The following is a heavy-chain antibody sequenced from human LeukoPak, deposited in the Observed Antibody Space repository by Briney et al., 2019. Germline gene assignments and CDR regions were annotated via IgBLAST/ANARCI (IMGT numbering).Heavy chain of an antibody. D-gene: IGHD1-20*01. CDR1: GYSFTTHW. Sequence: GESLKISCKGSGYSFTTHWIGWVRQMPGKGLEYVGLIYPGDADTRYSPSFQGQVTISADSSISTAYLQWSSLRVSDTAMYYCARFITGNTNWFDPWGQGTLVTVSS. CDR3: ARFITGNTNWFDP. CDR2: IYPGDADT. J-gene: IGHJ5*02. V-gene: IGHV5-51*01.